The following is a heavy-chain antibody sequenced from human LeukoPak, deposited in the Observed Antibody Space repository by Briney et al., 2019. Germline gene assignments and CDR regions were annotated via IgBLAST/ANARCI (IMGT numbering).Heavy chain of an antibody. D-gene: IGHD3-9*01. J-gene: IGHJ4*02. Sequence: GASVKVSCKASGGTFSSYAIGWVRQAPGQGLEWMGGIIPIFGTANYAQKFQGRVTITADKSTSTAYMELSSLRSEDTAVYYCARDQIRYFDWVFDYWGQGTLVTVSS. V-gene: IGHV1-69*06. CDR1: GGTFSSYA. CDR3: ARDQIRYFDWVFDY. CDR2: IIPIFGTA.